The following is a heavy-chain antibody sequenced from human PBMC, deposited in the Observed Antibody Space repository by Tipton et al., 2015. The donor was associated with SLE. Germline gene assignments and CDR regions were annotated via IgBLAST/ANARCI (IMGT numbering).Heavy chain of an antibody. D-gene: IGHD3-16*01. J-gene: IGHJ3*02. V-gene: IGHV4-61*02. CDR3: ASWGFDT. CDR2: IYTSGRT. CDR1: GGSISSATYY. Sequence: TLSLTCTVSGGSISSATYYWNWIRQPAGKTMEWIGRIYTSGRTNYNTSLKSRVTLSLDRSKNQFSLKLDSATAADTAVYYCASWGFDTWGQGTMVTVSS.